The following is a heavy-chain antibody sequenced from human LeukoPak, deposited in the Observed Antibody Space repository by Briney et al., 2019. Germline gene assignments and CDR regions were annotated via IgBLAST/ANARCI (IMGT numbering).Heavy chain of an antibody. V-gene: IGHV4-30-4*01. CDR3: ARGYYYDSSGYRGLPYYYYYGMDV. J-gene: IGHJ6*02. Sequence: SETLSLTCTVSGGSISSGDYYWSWIRQPPGKGLEWIGYIYYNGSTYYNPSLKSRVTISVDTSKNQFSLKLSSVTAADTAVYYCARGYYYDSSGYRGLPYYYYYGMDVWGQGTTVTVSS. D-gene: IGHD3-22*01. CDR2: IYYNGST. CDR1: GGSISSGDYY.